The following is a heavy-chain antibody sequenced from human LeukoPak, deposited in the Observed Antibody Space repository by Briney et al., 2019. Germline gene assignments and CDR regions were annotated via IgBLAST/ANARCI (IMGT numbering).Heavy chain of an antibody. CDR2: IKQDGSEK. CDR3: LSARGY. J-gene: IGHJ4*02. V-gene: IGHV3-7*01. Sequence: GGSLRLSCAASGFTFSDYYMSWIRQAPGKGLEWVANIKQDGSEKYYVDSVKGRFTISRDNAKNSLYLQMNSLRAEDTAVYYCLSARGYWGQGTLVTVSS. D-gene: IGHD6-6*01. CDR1: GFTFSDYY.